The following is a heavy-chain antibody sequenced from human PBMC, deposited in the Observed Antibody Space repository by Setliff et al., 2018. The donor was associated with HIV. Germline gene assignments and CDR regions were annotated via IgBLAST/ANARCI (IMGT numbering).Heavy chain of an antibody. Sequence: PGGSLRLSCAASGFTFSSYSMNWVRQAPGKGLEWISYIGRSSSTIYYADSVKGRFTISRDNAKNSLYLQVNSLRAEDTAVYYCARTPHYCDYAWGSYGAPLYYFDHWGQGTLVTVSS. D-gene: IGHD3-16*01. CDR2: IGRSSSTI. CDR3: ARTPHYCDYAWGSYGAPLYYFDH. CDR1: GFTFSSYS. J-gene: IGHJ4*02. V-gene: IGHV3-48*01.